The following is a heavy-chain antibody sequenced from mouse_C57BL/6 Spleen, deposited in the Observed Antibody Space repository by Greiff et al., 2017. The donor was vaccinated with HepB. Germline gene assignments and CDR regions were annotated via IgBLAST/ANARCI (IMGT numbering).Heavy chain of an antibody. CDR1: GYTFTSYW. V-gene: IGHV1-59*01. CDR3: ARAQANAMDY. Sequence: QVQLKQPGAELVRPGTSVKLSCKASGYTFTSYWMHWVKQRPGQGLEWIGVIDPSDSYTNYNQKFKGKATLTVDTSSSTAYMQLSSLTSEDSAVYYCARAQANAMDYWGQGTSVTVSS. CDR2: IDPSDSYT. J-gene: IGHJ4*01. D-gene: IGHD3-2*02.